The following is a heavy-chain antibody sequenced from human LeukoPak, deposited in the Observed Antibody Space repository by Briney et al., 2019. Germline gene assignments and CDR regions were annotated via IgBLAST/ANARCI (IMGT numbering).Heavy chain of an antibody. CDR2: ISGSGGST. D-gene: IGHD1-26*01. CDR1: GFTFSNYA. V-gene: IGHV3-23*01. Sequence: AGGSLRLSCAASGFTFSNYALSWVRQAPGKGLEWVSDISGSGGSTYYADSVKGRFTISRDNSKNTLYLQMNSLRAEDTAVYYCAKSEVGATTIFDYWGQGTLVTVSS. J-gene: IGHJ4*02. CDR3: AKSEVGATTIFDY.